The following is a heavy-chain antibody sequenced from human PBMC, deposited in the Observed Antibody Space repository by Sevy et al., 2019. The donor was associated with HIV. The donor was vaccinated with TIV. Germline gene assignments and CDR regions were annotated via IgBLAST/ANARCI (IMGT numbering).Heavy chain of an antibody. CDR3: ARDGAARGYYYYYYGMDV. CDR2: MNPNSGNT. J-gene: IGHJ6*02. D-gene: IGHD6-6*01. Sequence: ASVKVSCKASGYTFTSYDINWVRQATGQGLEWMGWMNPNSGNTGYAQKFQGRVTMTRNTSISTAYKELSSLRSEDTAVYYCARDGAARGYYYYYYGMDVWGQGTTVTVSS. V-gene: IGHV1-8*01. CDR1: GYTFTSYD.